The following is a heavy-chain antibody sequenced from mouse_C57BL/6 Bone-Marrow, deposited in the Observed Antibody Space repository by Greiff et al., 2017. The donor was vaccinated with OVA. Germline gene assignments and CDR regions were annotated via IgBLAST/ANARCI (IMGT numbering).Heavy chain of an antibody. CDR3: TMGSFDY. CDR1: GFNINDDY. D-gene: IGHD4-1*01. CDR2: IDPENGDT. Sequence: EVQLQQSGAELVRPGASVKLSCTASGFNINDDYMHWVKQRPEQGLEWIGWIDPENGDTEYASKFQGKATITADTSSNTAYLQLSSLTSEDTAVYYCTMGSFDYWGQGTTLTVSS. J-gene: IGHJ2*01. V-gene: IGHV14-4*01.